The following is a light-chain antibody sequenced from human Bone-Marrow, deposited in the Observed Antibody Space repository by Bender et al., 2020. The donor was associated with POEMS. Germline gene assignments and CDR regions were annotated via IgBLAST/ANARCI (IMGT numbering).Light chain of an antibody. V-gene: IGLV1-47*01. J-gene: IGLJ3*02. CDR1: SSNIGTNP. CDR3: ATWDDSLSGRV. Sequence: QSVLTQPPSASGTPGQRVTISCSGSSSNIGTNPVNWYQQLPGTAPKLLIYRNDQRPSGVPDRFSGSNSGTSASLAISGLRSEDEADYYYATWDDSLSGRVFGGGTKLTVL. CDR2: RND.